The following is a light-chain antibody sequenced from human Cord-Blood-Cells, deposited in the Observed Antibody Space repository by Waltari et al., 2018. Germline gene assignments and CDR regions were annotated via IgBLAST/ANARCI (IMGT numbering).Light chain of an antibody. CDR2: DAS. J-gene: IGKJ2*01. Sequence: DIQMTQSPSTLSASVGDRVTITCRASQSISSWLAWYQQKPGKAPKLLTYDASSLESGVPSRFSGSGSGTEFTLTISSLQPDDFATYYCQQYNSYTFGQGTKLEIK. CDR1: QSISSW. V-gene: IGKV1-5*01. CDR3: QQYNSYT.